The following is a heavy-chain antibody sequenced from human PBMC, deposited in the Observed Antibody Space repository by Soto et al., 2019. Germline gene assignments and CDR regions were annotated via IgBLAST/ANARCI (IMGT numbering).Heavy chain of an antibody. CDR1: GGTFSSYA. J-gene: IGHJ6*02. Sequence: SVKVSCKASGGTFSSYAISWVRQAPGQGLEWMGGIIPIFGTANYAQKFQGRVTITADESTSTAYMELSSLRSEDTAVYYCARAKCSSSWYGGAKHYYYYGMDVWGQGTTVTV. CDR3: ARAKCSSSWYGGAKHYYYYGMDV. CDR2: IIPIFGTA. V-gene: IGHV1-69*13. D-gene: IGHD6-13*01.